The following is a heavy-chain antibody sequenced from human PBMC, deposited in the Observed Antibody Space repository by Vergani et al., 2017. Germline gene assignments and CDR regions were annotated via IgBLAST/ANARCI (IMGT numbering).Heavy chain of an antibody. V-gene: IGHV4-30-2*01. CDR2: IYHSGST. CDR1: GGSISSGGYS. D-gene: IGHD3-22*01. CDR3: ARLRYDSSGYYYGNYFDY. J-gene: IGHJ4*02. Sequence: QLQLQESGSGLVKPSQTLSLTCAVSGGSISSGGYSWSWIRQPPGKGLEWIGYIYHSGSTYYNPSLKSRVTISEDRSKNQFSLKLSSVTAADTAVYYCARLRYDSSGYYYGNYFDYWGQGTLVTVSS.